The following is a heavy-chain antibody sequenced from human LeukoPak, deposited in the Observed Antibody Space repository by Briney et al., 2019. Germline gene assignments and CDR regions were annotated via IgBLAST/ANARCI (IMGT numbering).Heavy chain of an antibody. Sequence: GGSLRLSCAASGFSFSSFSMNWVRQAPGKGLEWVAHILGTGQTVKYADSVKGRFTISRDNAKNSLYLQVNSLRPEDTAVYYCAKLYSDYDWDDAFDIWGQGTMVTVSS. J-gene: IGHJ3*02. D-gene: IGHD5-12*01. V-gene: IGHV3-48*04. CDR1: GFSFSSFS. CDR2: ILGTGQTV. CDR3: AKLYSDYDWDDAFDI.